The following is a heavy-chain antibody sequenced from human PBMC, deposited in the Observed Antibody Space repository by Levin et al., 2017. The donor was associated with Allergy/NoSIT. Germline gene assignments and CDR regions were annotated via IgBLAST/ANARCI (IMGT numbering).Heavy chain of an antibody. J-gene: IGHJ4*02. Sequence: SCAASGLSLSSYAMHWVRQAPGKGLDWVAIISYDGTTTSYADSVKGRFTISRDNSKNTLSLQMDSLRAEDTAVYYCATAGGFDYWGQGTLVTVSS. CDR3: ATAGGFDY. CDR2: ISYDGTTT. V-gene: IGHV3-30-3*01. CDR1: GLSLSSYA.